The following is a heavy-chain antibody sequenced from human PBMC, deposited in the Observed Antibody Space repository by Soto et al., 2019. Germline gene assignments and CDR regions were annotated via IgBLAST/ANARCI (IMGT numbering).Heavy chain of an antibody. J-gene: IGHJ5*02. V-gene: IGHV3-7*01. CDR2: IKQDGTEI. D-gene: IGHD2-15*01. CDR1: GFTFSSYW. Sequence: GGSLRLSCVASGFTFSSYWMSWVRQAPGGGLEWVANIKQDGTEIHYVESVKGRFTIFRDNAKKSLYLQMNSLRAEDTAVYYCVRGGGGGLFDPWGQGTMVTVSS. CDR3: VRGGGGGLFDP.